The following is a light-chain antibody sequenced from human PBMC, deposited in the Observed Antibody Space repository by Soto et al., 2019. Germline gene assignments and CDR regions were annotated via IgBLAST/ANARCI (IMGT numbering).Light chain of an antibody. CDR1: QRVDRN. V-gene: IGKV3-15*01. J-gene: IGKJ1*01. CDR2: GAF. CDR3: QQFNNWPPWT. Sequence: EIVMTQSPATLSVSPGERATLSCRASQRVDRNVAWYQQKPGQAPRLLIYGAFIRATGIPDRFSGSGSGTEFTLTISSLQSEDFAVYYYQQFNNWPPWTFGQGTKVEIK.